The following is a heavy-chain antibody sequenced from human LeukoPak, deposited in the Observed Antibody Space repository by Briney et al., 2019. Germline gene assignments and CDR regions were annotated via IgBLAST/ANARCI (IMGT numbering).Heavy chain of an antibody. CDR1: GGSISSSSYY. D-gene: IGHD6-19*01. CDR2: IYYSGST. V-gene: IGHV4-39*01. J-gene: IGHJ4*02. Sequence: SETLSLTFTVSGGSISSSSYYWGWIRQPPGKGLEWIGSIYYSGSTYYNPSLKSRVTISVDTSKNQFSLKLSSVTAADTAVYYCARPSIAVAGPFDYWGLGTLVTVSS. CDR3: ARPSIAVAGPFDY.